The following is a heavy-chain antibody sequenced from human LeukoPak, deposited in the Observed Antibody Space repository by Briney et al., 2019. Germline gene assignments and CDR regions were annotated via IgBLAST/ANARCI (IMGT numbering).Heavy chain of an antibody. CDR2: IYYSGST. V-gene: IGHV4-39*07. CDR1: GGSISSSSYY. D-gene: IGHD2/OR15-2a*01. CDR3: ARDILSPGGYYYYMDV. J-gene: IGHJ6*03. Sequence: SETLSLTCTVSGGSISSSSYYWGWIRQPPGKGLEWIGSIYYSGSTYYNPSLKSRVTISVDTSKNQFSLKLSSVTAADTAVYYCARDILSPGGYYYYMDVWGKGTTATVSS.